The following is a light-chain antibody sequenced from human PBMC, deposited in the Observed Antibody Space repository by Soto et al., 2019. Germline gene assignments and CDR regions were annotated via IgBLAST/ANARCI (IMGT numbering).Light chain of an antibody. CDR3: QSYDSSLGGYV. CDR2: TNN. Sequence: QSVLTQPSSVSGAPGQRVTISCTGSSSNIGAGYDVHWYQDLPGTAPRLLIYTNNNRPSGVPARFSASNSGTSASLAIAGLQAEYEADYYCQSYDSSLGGYVFGTGTKLTVL. J-gene: IGLJ1*01. CDR1: SSNIGAGYD. V-gene: IGLV1-40*01.